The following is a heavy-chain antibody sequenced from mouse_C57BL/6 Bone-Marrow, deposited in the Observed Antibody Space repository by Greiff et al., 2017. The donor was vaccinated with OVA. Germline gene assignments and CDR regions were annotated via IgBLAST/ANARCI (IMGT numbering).Heavy chain of an antibody. CDR1: GFTFSSYA. J-gene: IGHJ4*01. Sequence: EVLLVASWEGLVKPGGSLKLSCAASGFTFSSYAMSWVRQTPEKRLEWVAYISSGGDYIYYADTVKGRFTISRDNARNTLYLQMSSLKSEDTAMYYCTRALITTVVANAMDYRGQGTSVTVSS. CDR2: ISSGGDYI. V-gene: IGHV5-9-1*02. CDR3: TRALITTVVANAMDY. D-gene: IGHD1-1*01.